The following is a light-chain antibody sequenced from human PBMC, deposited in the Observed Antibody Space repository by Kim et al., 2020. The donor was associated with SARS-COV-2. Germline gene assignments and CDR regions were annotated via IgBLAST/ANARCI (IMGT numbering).Light chain of an antibody. CDR3: QQYNNWPYS. V-gene: IGKV3-15*01. Sequence: SGSPGERATLSCRASQSVSSNLAWYQQKPGQAPRLLIYGASTRATGIPARFSGSGSGTEFTLTISSLQSEDFAVYYCQQYNNWPYSFGQGTKLEI. CDR2: GAS. J-gene: IGKJ2*03. CDR1: QSVSSN.